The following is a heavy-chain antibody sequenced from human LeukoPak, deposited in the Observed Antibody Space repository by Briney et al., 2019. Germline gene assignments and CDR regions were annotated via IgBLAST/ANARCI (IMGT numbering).Heavy chain of an antibody. J-gene: IGHJ4*02. Sequence: GGSLRLSCVASGFTFRTFWMHWVRQAPGKGLVWVSRINTDGSTTNYADSVKGRFTISRDNAKNTLYLQINSLRVEDTAVYYCARDPQSGWLDYWGQGTLVTVSS. CDR3: ARDPQSGWLDY. CDR2: INTDGSTT. V-gene: IGHV3-74*01. D-gene: IGHD6-19*01. CDR1: GFTFRTFW.